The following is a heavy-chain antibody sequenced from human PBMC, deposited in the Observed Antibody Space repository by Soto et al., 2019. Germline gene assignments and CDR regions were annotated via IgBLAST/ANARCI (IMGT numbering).Heavy chain of an antibody. CDR2: LWADGSHE. CDR1: GFTFSIYG. J-gene: IGHJ3*02. V-gene: IGHV3-33*01. CDR3: AREPTGGNDAFDI. D-gene: IGHD3-16*01. Sequence: QVQLEESGGGVAQPGRSLRLSCAASGFTFSIYGMHWVRQAPGKGLEWVASLWADGSHECYADSVKGRFTVSRDNSKSTVYLQMNSLRAEDTALYYCAREPTGGNDAFDIWGQGTMVTVSS.